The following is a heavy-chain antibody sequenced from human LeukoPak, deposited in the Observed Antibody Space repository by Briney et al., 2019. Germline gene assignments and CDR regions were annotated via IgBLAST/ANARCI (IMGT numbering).Heavy chain of an antibody. CDR2: IKSKTDGGTT. D-gene: IGHD5-18*01. CDR1: GFTFSNAW. Sequence: GGSLRLSCAASGFTFSNAWMSWVRQAPGKGLEWVGRIKSKTDGGTTDYAAPVKGRFTISRDDSKNTLYLQMNSLKTEDTAVYYCTTDPLQLWPRDYWGQGTLVTVSS. CDR3: TTDPLQLWPRDY. V-gene: IGHV3-15*01. J-gene: IGHJ4*02.